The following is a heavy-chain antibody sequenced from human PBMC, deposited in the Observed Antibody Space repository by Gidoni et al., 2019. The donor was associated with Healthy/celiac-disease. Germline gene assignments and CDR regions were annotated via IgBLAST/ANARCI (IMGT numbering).Heavy chain of an antibody. CDR1: GFTFTSSA. Sequence: QMQLVQSGPEVKKPGTSVQVSCKASGFTFTSSAVQCVRQARGQHFEGLGWIVVGSGNTNYAQKCQERVTITRDMSTSTAYMELSSLRSEDTAVYYCAAEGSAVTGSDAFDIWGQGTMVTVSS. J-gene: IGHJ3*02. CDR3: AAEGSAVTGSDAFDI. D-gene: IGHD4-4*01. CDR2: IVVGSGNT. V-gene: IGHV1-58*01.